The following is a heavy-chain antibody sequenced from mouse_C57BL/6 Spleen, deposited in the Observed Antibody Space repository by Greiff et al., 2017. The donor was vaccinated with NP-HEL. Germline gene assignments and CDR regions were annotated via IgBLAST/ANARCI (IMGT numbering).Heavy chain of an antibody. J-gene: IGHJ2*01. CDR3: ARGYHEEDYFDY. D-gene: IGHD5-1-1*01. CDR2: INPSSGYT. CDR1: GYTFTSYT. Sequence: QVQLQQSGAELARPGASVKMSCKASGYTFTSYTMHWVKQRPGQGLEWIGYINPSSGYTKYNQKFKDKATLTADKSSSTAYMQLSSLTSEDSAVYYCARGYHEEDYFDYWGQGTTLTVSS. V-gene: IGHV1-4*01.